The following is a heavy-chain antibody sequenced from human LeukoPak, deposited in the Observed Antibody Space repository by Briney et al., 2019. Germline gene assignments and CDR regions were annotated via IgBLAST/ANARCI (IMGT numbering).Heavy chain of an antibody. D-gene: IGHD6-13*01. CDR2: IIPIFGTA. CDR1: GGTFSSYA. V-gene: IGHV1-69*13. Sequence: ASVKVSFKASGGTFSSYAISWVRQAPGQGLEWMGGIIPIFGTANYAQKFQGRVTITADESTSTAYMELSSLRSEDTAVYYCARVAFSSSWHPESNYFQHWGQGTLVTVSS. J-gene: IGHJ1*01. CDR3: ARVAFSSSWHPESNYFQH.